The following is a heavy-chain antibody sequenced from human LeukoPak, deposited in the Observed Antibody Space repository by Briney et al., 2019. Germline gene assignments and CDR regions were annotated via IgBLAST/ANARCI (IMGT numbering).Heavy chain of an antibody. CDR1: GFTFSDYA. J-gene: IGHJ3*02. V-gene: IGHV3-23*01. D-gene: IGHD4-17*01. Sequence: GGSLRLSCTASGFTFSDYAMMWVRQSPGKGPEWVAAIRGGGHGPFYADSVRGRFTISRDNSKYTLFLQMDSVRAEDTAVYYCARDPNGDYVGAFDMWGPGTMVTVSS. CDR3: ARDPNGDYVGAFDM. CDR2: IRGGGHGP.